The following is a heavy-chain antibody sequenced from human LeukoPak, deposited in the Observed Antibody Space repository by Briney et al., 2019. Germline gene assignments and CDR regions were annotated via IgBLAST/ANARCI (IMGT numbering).Heavy chain of an antibody. V-gene: IGHV4-34*01. D-gene: IGHD3-10*01. CDR1: GFTFSSYA. CDR2: INHSGST. J-gene: IGHJ4*02. CDR3: ASSVHRSNFDY. Sequence: PGGSLRLSCAASGFTFSSYAMSWVRQPPGKGLEWIGEINHSGSTNYNPSLKSRVTISVDTSKNQFSLKLSSVTAADTAVYYCASSVHRSNFDYWGQGTLVTVSS.